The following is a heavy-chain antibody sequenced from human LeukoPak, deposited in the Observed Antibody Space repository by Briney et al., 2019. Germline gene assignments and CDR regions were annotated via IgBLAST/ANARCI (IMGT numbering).Heavy chain of an antibody. Sequence: GTSLTLSCAASGFTFDDYAMHWVRQAPGKGLEWVSGISWNSGSIVYADSVKGRFTISRGRTKNSLYLQMNSLRAEDMALYYCARGNGYSTSGYVDYWGQGTLVTVSS. CDR3: ARGNGYSTSGYVDY. CDR2: ISWNSGSI. CDR1: GFTFDDYA. J-gene: IGHJ4*02. D-gene: IGHD6-13*01. V-gene: IGHV3-9*03.